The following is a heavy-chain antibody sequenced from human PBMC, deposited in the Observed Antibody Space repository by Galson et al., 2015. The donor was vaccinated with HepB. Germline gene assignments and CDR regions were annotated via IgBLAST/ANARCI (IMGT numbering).Heavy chain of an antibody. CDR3: ARRMAAAVIDI. Sequence: SLRLSCAASGFTFSTSVMHWVRQVPGKGLEWVAGIWYDGGIKYYGDSVEGRFTISRDNAKNTLYLQMNSLRVEDTAVYYCARRMAAAVIDIWGQGTLVTVSS. D-gene: IGHD6-13*01. CDR1: GFTFSTSV. V-gene: IGHV3-33*01. J-gene: IGHJ3*02. CDR2: IWYDGGIK.